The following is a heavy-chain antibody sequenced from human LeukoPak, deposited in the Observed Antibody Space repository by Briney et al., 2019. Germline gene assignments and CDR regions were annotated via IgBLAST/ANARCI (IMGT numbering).Heavy chain of an antibody. CDR1: GFPFSSYA. CDR2: ISDSGGST. D-gene: IGHD2-15*01. V-gene: IGHV3-64D*09. CDR3: VRGYSFGPYGMDV. J-gene: IGHJ6*02. Sequence: GGSLILSCSASGFPFSSYAMHWVRQAPGKGLEYVSAISDSGGSTYYADSVKGRFTISRNNSKNTLYLQMSSLRAEDTAVYFCVRGYSFGPYGMDVWGQGTTVTVSS.